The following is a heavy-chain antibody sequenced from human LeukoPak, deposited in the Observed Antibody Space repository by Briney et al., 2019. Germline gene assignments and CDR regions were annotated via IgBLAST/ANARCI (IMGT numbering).Heavy chain of an antibody. V-gene: IGHV1-2*02. CDR1: GYTFTGHY. CDR3: ARDENWGPDY. J-gene: IGHJ4*02. CDR2: IHAGTGDT. D-gene: IGHD7-27*01. Sequence: ASVPVSRKASGYTFTGHYMHWVRQAPGHGLEWMGWIHAGTGDTNYAQKFQGRFTMTRDTSISTLYMELNRLTSDDTAVYFCARDENWGPDYWGQGTLVTVSS.